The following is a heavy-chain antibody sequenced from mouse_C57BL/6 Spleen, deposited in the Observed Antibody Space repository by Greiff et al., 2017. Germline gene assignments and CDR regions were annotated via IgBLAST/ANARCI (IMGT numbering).Heavy chain of an antibody. D-gene: IGHD1-1*01. CDR1: GYTFTSYW. CDR2: IYPGSGST. V-gene: IGHV1-55*01. Sequence: VQLQQPGAELVKPGASVKMSCKASGYTFTSYWITWVKQRPGQGLEWIGDIYPGSGSTNYNEKFKSKATLTVDTSSSTAYMRLSSLTSEGSAFYYCARCRGSSSGDFDYWGQGTTLTVSS. CDR3: ARCRGSSSGDFDY. J-gene: IGHJ2*01.